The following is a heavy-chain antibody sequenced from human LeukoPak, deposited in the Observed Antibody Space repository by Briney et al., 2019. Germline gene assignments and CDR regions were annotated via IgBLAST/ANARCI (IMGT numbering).Heavy chain of an antibody. Sequence: PGGSLRLSCAASGFTFSSYGMHWVRQAPGKGLEWVAFIRYDGSNKYYADSVKGRFTISRDNSKNTLFLQMNSLRAEDTAVYCCAKDALLVGAIYYFDYWGQGTLVTVSS. J-gene: IGHJ4*02. CDR2: IRYDGSNK. V-gene: IGHV3-30*02. CDR3: AKDALLVGAIYYFDY. D-gene: IGHD1-26*01. CDR1: GFTFSSYG.